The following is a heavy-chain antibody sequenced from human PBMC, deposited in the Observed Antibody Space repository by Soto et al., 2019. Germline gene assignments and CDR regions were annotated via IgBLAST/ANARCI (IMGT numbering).Heavy chain of an antibody. CDR3: AKDRSSTWTFDY. J-gene: IGHJ4*02. V-gene: IGHV3-30*18. CDR1: GFTFSSYA. Sequence: WGSLRLSCAASGFTFSSYAMHRVRQAPGKGVEWVTIISYDGSYKYYADSVKGRFIISRDNSKNMLYLQMNSLRAEDSSVYFCAKDRSSTWTFDYWGQGTLVTVSS. CDR2: ISYDGSYK. D-gene: IGHD6-13*01.